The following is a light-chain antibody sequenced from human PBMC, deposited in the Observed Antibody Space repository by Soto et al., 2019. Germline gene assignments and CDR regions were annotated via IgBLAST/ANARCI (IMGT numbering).Light chain of an antibody. J-gene: IGKJ4*01. CDR2: AAS. CDR1: QSVHSD. V-gene: IGKV3D-15*01. CDR3: QQYTNWPPLT. Sequence: EILMTQSPATLSVSPGEGATLSCRASQSVHSDLAWYQRKPGQAPRLLIYAASTRATGIPVRFSGSGSGTEFTLTINSLQSEDFAIYYCQQYTNWPPLTFGGGTKVEI.